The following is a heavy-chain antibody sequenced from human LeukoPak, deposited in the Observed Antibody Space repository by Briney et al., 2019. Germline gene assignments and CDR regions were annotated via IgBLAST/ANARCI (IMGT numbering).Heavy chain of an antibody. J-gene: IGHJ4*02. CDR3: AKGYGSGNYYNPY. CDR2: LTGSGVAT. CDR1: GFTFSNCA. Sequence: PGGSLRLSCAAPGFTFSNCAMSWVRQAPGKGLEWVSALTGSGVATYYADSVKGRFTISRDNSKNTLYLHMNSLTTEDTALYYCAKGYGSGNYYNPYWGQGTLVTVSS. V-gene: IGHV3-23*01. D-gene: IGHD3-10*01.